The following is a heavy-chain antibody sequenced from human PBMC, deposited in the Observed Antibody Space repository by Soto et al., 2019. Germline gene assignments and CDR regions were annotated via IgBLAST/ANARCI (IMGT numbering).Heavy chain of an antibody. CDR3: VRSSEAAFDI. Sequence: GGPLRLPCTAYGFTFSRHAMRWVRQARGTGLEWVSTYRGSGGSTYYADYVKGPFTISRDNSNNSLYLQMNSLRAKDTAVYYCVRSSEAAFDIWGQGTMVTVSS. V-gene: IGHV3-23*01. CDR2: YRGSGGST. CDR1: GFTFSRHA. D-gene: IGHD6-6*01. J-gene: IGHJ3*02.